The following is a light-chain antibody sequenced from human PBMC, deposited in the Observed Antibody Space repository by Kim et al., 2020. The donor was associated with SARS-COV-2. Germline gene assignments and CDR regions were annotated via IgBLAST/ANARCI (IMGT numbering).Light chain of an antibody. CDR1: QGVDTF. J-gene: IGKJ2*03. CDR2: GAA. CDR3: QQYGSQVS. V-gene: IGKV3-20*01. Sequence: LPLSPVEWATLPSTASQGVDTFLAWYQLKPGQPPRLVTYGAASRATGIPDRFTGSGSGTDFTLTISRLEPEDFAVYYCQQYGSQVSFGQGTKLEI.